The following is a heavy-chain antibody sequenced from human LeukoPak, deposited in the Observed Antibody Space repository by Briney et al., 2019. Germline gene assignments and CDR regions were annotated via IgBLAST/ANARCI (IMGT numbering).Heavy chain of an antibody. J-gene: IGHJ4*02. V-gene: IGHV3-11*05. D-gene: IGHD6-25*01. Sequence: GGSLRLSCAASGFTFSDYYMTWIRQAPGKGLEWVSYISTTSSFTNYADSVKGRFTISRDNAKNSLFLQMNSLRADDTAVYYCARGQRGDYWGQGTPVTVSS. CDR3: ARGQRGDY. CDR2: ISTTSSFT. CDR1: GFTFSDYY.